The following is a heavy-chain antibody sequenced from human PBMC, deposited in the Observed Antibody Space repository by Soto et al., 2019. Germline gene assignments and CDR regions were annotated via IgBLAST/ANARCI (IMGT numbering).Heavy chain of an antibody. Sequence: WGSLRLSCAASGFTFISYAISFVRHSPVKWLEWVSAISGSGGSTYYADSVKGRFTISRDNSKNTLYLQMNSLRAEDTAVYYCAKWTRYFDWLLVYGMDVWGQGTTVTVSS. CDR1: GFTFISYA. CDR3: AKWTRYFDWLLVYGMDV. V-gene: IGHV3-23*01. D-gene: IGHD3-9*01. J-gene: IGHJ6*02. CDR2: ISGSGGST.